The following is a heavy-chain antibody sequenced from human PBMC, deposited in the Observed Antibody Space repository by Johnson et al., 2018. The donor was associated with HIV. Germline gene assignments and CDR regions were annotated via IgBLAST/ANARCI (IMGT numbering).Heavy chain of an antibody. V-gene: IGHV3-30*04. CDR3: ESRYTVDAFDI. D-gene: IGHD1-1*01. CDR2: ISYDGSNK. CDR1: GFTFSSYA. J-gene: IGHJ3*02. Sequence: QVQLVESGGGVVQPGRSLRLSCAASGFTFSSYAMHWVRQAPGKGLEWVAVISYDGSNKYYADSVKGRFTISRDNSKNTLYLQMNSLRAEDTAVYYCESRYTVDAFDIWGQGTMVTVSS.